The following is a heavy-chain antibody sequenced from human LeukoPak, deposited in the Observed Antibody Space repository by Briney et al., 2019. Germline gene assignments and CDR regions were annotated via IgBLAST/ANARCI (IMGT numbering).Heavy chain of an antibody. J-gene: IGHJ6*04. Sequence: SVKVSCKASGGTFSSYAISWVRQAPGQGLEWMGGIIPIFGTANYAQKFQGRVTITADESTSTACMELSSLRSEDTAVYYCASLGYSYGPTLYGMDVWGKGTTVTVSS. CDR2: IIPIFGTA. CDR3: ASLGYSYGPTLYGMDV. CDR1: GGTFSSYA. V-gene: IGHV1-69*13. D-gene: IGHD5-18*01.